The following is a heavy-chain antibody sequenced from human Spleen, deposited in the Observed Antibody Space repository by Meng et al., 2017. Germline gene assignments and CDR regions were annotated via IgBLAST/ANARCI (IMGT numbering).Heavy chain of an antibody. V-gene: IGHV4-39*07. Sequence: QVQLVQSGAEVKKPGSSVKVSCKASGGTFSSYAISWIRQSPGKGLEWIGSIYYSGSTYYNPSLKSRVTISVDTSKNQFSLKLSSVTAADTAVYYCARWRRDGYNFFEYWGQGTLVTVSS. CDR2: IYYSGST. J-gene: IGHJ4*02. CDR3: ARWRRDGYNFFEY. D-gene: IGHD5-24*01. CDR1: GGTFSSYAI.